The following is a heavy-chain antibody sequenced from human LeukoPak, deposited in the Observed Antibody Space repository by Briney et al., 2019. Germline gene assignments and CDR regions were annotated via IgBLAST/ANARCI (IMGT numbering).Heavy chain of an antibody. J-gene: IGHJ6*02. CDR1: GGSFSGYY. CDR2: INHTGST. D-gene: IGHD2-2*01. V-gene: IGHV4-34*01. CDR3: ARGRDDCSTTNCYYYYGMDV. Sequence: SETLSLTCAVSGGSFSGYYWSWIRQPPGMGLEWIGEINHTGSTNYNPSLKSRVTISVDTSKNQFSLKLSSVTAADTAVYYCARGRDDCSTTNCYYYYGMDVWGQGTTVTVSS.